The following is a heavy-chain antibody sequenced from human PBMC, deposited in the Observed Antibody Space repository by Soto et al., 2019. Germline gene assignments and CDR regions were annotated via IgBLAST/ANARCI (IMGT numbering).Heavy chain of an antibody. CDR3: ARDKITGLFDY. CDR2: INYSGST. D-gene: IGHD2-8*02. CDR1: GGSIRSSTYY. Sequence: PSETLSLTCTVSGGSIRSSTYYWGWIRQPPGKGLEWIGNINYSGSTYSNPSLKSRVTISVDTSKNQFSLKLTSVTAADTAVYYCARDKITGLFDYWGQGTLVTVSS. V-gene: IGHV4-39*07. J-gene: IGHJ4*02.